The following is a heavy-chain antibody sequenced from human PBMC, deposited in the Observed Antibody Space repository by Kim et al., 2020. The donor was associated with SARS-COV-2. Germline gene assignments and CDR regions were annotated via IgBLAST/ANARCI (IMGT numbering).Heavy chain of an antibody. CDR1: GFTFTYA. CDR3: VKRKVGATRMFDY. CDR2: ISGGGDIT. V-gene: IGHV3-23*01. D-gene: IGHD1-26*01. J-gene: IGHJ4*02. Sequence: GGSLRLSCAASGFTFTYAMGWFRQAPGKGLEGGASISGGGDITYYADSVKGRFAISRDNSKNTLYLQMNSLGAEDTAIYYCVKRKVGATRMFDYWGQGSL.